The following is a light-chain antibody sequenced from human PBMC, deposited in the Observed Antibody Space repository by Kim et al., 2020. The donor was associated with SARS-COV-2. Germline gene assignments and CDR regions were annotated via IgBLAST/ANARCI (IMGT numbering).Light chain of an antibody. CDR1: GSSIGSNC. J-gene: IGLJ2*01. Sequence: TASISGGGSSIGSNCVYWYQQSPGTAPQLVIYESNPRPSGIPDRFSASKSGNTASLTISGVQAGDEADYYCAAWDGSLDNVIFGGGTQLTVL. CDR3: AAWDGSLDNVI. CDR2: ESN. V-gene: IGLV1-47*01.